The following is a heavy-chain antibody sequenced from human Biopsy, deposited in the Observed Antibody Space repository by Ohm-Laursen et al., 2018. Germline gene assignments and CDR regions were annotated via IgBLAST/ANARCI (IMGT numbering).Heavy chain of an antibody. CDR2: ISYTGYT. J-gene: IGHJ4*02. V-gene: IGHV4-59*11. D-gene: IGHD4-23*01. Sequence: GTLSLTCTASGGSFTGHYWSWIRQPPGKGLEWIGHISYTGYTSYSASLKSRVTISVDTSRNHFSLRLSSLTAADTAVYYCARGSNDSGGLYFPRWGQGTLLTVSS. CDR3: ARGSNDSGGLYFPR. CDR1: GGSFTGHY.